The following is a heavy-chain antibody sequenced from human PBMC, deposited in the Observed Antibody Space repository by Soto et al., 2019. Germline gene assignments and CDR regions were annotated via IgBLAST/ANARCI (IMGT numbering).Heavy chain of an antibody. Sequence: SETLSLTCAVSGYSISSGYYWGWIRQPPGKGLEWIGSIYHSGSTYYNPSLKSRVTISVDTSKNQFSLKLSSVTAADTAVYYCARNLHYDYWGQGTLVTVPQ. CDR2: IYHSGST. V-gene: IGHV4-38-2*01. D-gene: IGHD1-26*01. CDR3: ARNLHYDY. J-gene: IGHJ4*02. CDR1: GYSISSGYY.